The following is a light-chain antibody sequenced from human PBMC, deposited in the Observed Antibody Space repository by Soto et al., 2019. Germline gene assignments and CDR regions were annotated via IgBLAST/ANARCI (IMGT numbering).Light chain of an antibody. CDR2: EVS. J-gene: IGLJ1*01. CDR1: SSDVGGYSY. Sequence: QSVLTQPASVCGSPGQSITISCTGTSSDVGGYSYVSWYQQHPGKAPKLMIYEVSNRPSGVSNRFSGSKSGNTASLTISGLQAEDEADYYCSSYTSSSTYVFGTGTKVTVL. CDR3: SSYTSSSTYV. V-gene: IGLV2-14*01.